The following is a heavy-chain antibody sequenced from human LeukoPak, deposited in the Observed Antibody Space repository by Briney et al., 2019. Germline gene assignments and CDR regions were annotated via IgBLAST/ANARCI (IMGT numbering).Heavy chain of an antibody. D-gene: IGHD1-7*01. J-gene: IGHJ4*02. CDR2: ISAYNGNT. CDR1: GYTFTCYG. V-gene: IGHV1-18*01. Sequence: ASVKVSCKASGYTFTCYGISWVRQAPGQGLEWMGWISAYNGNTNYAQKLQGRVTMTTDTSTSTAYMELRSLRSDDTAVYYCARWNIRGTAHQLDYWGQGSLVTVSS. CDR3: ARWNIRGTAHQLDY.